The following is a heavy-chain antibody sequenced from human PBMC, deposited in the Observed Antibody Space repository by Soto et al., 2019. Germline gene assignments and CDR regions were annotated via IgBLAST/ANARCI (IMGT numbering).Heavy chain of an antibody. CDR3: SRSLNS. CDR2: INQDGSEK. V-gene: IGHV3-7*01. Sequence: EVQLMESGEGLVQPGGSLRLSCAASGFTFSTYWMDWVRQTPGKGLEWVANINQDGSEKNYVDSVKGRFTIYRDNAKNSLYLQMSSLTAEDSALYYCSRSLNSWGQGTLVTVSS. CDR1: GFTFSTYW. J-gene: IGHJ4*02.